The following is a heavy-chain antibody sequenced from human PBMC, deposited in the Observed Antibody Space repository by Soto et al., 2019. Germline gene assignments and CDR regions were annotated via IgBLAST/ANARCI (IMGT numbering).Heavy chain of an antibody. V-gene: IGHV1-18*01. CDR3: AIADYGDDEY. CDR1: GYTFATST. CDR2: IKTYSGNT. D-gene: IGHD4-17*01. J-gene: IGHJ4*02. Sequence: QLQLVQSGPEAKKPGASVKVSCKASGYTFATSTISWLRQAPGQGPEWMGWIKTYSGNTNYAQKLQGRLTMTTDTSTSTAYMELMSLTTDDTAIYYCAIADYGDDEYWGQGPLVTVSS.